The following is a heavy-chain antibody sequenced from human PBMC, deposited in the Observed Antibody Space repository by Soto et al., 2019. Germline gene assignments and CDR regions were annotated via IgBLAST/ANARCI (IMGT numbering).Heavy chain of an antibody. Sequence: QVQLQRWGAGLLRPSETLSLTCAVSGGSFRGYYWTWLRLSPGRGLKWIGEINHSGSRNSNPSLKSRLKISVDTSRTQFSMNLTSVTAADAAVYYCARGRGFMSRNALDLWGQGTRVIVSS. J-gene: IGHJ3*01. CDR3: ARGRGFMSRNALDL. CDR2: INHSGSR. V-gene: IGHV4-34*01. CDR1: GGSFRGYY.